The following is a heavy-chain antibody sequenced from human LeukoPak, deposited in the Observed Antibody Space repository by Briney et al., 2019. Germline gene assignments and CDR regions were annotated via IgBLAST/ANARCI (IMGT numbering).Heavy chain of an antibody. J-gene: IGHJ6*02. CDR3: ARSLTNIAVAGVYYYYGMDV. D-gene: IGHD6-19*01. V-gene: IGHV1-69*13. CDR1: GYTFTSYG. Sequence: ASVKVSCKASGYTFTSYGIHWVRQAPGQGLEWMGGIIPIFGTANYAQKFQGRVTITADESTSTAYMELSSLRSEDTAVYYCARSLTNIAVAGVYYYYGMDVWGQGTTVTVSS. CDR2: IIPIFGTA.